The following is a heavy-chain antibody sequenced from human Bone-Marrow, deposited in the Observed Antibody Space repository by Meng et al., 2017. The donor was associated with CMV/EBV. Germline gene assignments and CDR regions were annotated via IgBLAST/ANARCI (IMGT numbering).Heavy chain of an antibody. CDR3: ARDRSSGWGFDAFDI. V-gene: IGHV3-9*01. CDR1: GFTFDDYA. CDR2: ISWNSGSI. Sequence: SLKISCAASGFTFDDYAMHWVRQAPGKGLEWVSGISWNSGSIGYADSVKGRFTISRDNAKNSLYLQMNSLRAEDTAVYYCARDRSSGWGFDAFDIWGQGTMVTVSS. D-gene: IGHD6-19*01. J-gene: IGHJ3*02.